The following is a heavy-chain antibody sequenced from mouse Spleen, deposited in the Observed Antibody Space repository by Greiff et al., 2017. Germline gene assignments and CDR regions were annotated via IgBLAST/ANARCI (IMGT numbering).Heavy chain of an antibody. Sequence: DVQLQESGPGLVKPSQSLSLTCSVTGYSITSGYYWNWIRQFPGNKLEWMGYISYDGSNNYNPSLKNRISITRDTSKNQFFLKLNSVTTEDTATYYCARGPGFAYWGQGTLVTVSA. J-gene: IGHJ3*01. CDR3: ARGPGFAY. V-gene: IGHV3-6*01. CDR2: ISYDGSN. CDR1: GYSITSGYY.